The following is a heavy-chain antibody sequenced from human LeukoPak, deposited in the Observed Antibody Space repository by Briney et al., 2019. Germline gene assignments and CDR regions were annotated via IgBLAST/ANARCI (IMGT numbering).Heavy chain of an antibody. J-gene: IGHJ6*02. CDR2: IWYDGSNK. Sequence: GGSPRLSCAASGFTFSSYGMHWVRQAPGKGLEWVAVIWYDGSNKYYADSVKGRFTISRDNSKNTLYLQMNSLRAEDTAVYYCARVLLPLYGMDVWGQGTTVIVSS. CDR3: ARVLLPLYGMDV. D-gene: IGHD3-22*01. V-gene: IGHV3-33*01. CDR1: GFTFSSYG.